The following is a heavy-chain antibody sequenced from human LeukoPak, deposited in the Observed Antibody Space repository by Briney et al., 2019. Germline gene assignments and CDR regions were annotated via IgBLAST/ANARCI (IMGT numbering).Heavy chain of an antibody. J-gene: IGHJ6*03. CDR2: INWNGGST. D-gene: IGHD6-13*01. V-gene: IGHV3-20*04. CDR3: ARVSDPSKAGYYYYYMDV. CDR1: GFTFDDYG. Sequence: GGSLRLSCAASGFTFDDYGMSWVRQAPGKGLEWVSGINWNGGSTGYADSVKGRFTSSRDNAKNSLYLQMNSLRAEDTALYYCARVSDPSKAGYYYYYMDVWGKGTTVTVSS.